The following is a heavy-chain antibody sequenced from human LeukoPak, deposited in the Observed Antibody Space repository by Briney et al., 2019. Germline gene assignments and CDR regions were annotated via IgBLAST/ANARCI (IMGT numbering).Heavy chain of an antibody. D-gene: IGHD3-9*01. Sequence: SETLSLTCTVSGGSISNYYWSWIRQPPGKGLEWIGFTYYSGSTNYNPSLKSRVTISVDTSKNQFSLKVRSVTPADTAVYYCARDPYYDILTGYLIRGTFDIWGLGTMVTVSS. V-gene: IGHV4-59*01. J-gene: IGHJ3*02. CDR1: GGSISNYY. CDR3: ARDPYYDILTGYLIRGTFDI. CDR2: TYYSGST.